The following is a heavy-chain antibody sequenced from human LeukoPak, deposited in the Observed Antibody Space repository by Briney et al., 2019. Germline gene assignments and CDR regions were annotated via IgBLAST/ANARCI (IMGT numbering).Heavy chain of an antibody. Sequence: SETLSLTCTVSGYSISTGYYWAWIRQPPGKGLEWIGTFYHGGSTYYNPSLKSRVTISVDTSKNQFSLNLTSVTAADTAVYYCARDLYSGLIAYAFDIWGQGTMVTVSS. V-gene: IGHV4-38-2*02. J-gene: IGHJ3*02. CDR3: ARDLYSGLIAYAFDI. D-gene: IGHD5-12*01. CDR1: GYSISTGYY. CDR2: FYHGGST.